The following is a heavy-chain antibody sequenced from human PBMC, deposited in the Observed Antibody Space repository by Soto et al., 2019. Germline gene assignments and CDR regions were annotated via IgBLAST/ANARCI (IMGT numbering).Heavy chain of an antibody. D-gene: IGHD6-19*01. V-gene: IGHV3-48*02. CDR3: PRGGWADSGWLDY. CDR2: IRSSGTPK. CDR1: GFTFSSYS. Sequence: EVQLVESGGSLVQPGGSLRLSCSASGFTFSSYSLNWVRQAPGKGLEWVAHIRSSGTPKHYADSVRGRFTISRDNAESSLLLQMNSLRDEDTAVYYCPRGGWADSGWLDYWCLGTLVTVSP. J-gene: IGHJ4*02.